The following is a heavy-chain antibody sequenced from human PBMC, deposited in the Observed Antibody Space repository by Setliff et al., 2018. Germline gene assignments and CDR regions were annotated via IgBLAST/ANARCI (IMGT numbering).Heavy chain of an antibody. D-gene: IGHD2-2*02. CDR2: IYYSGST. J-gene: IGHJ6*03. CDR1: GGSISSHY. CDR3: AREDIVVVPAAIGSFYYYYMDV. Sequence: SETLSLTCTVSGGSISSHYWSWIRQPSGKGLEWIGYIYYSGSTNYNPSLESRVTISVDTSKNQFSLKLSSVTAADTAVYYCAREDIVVVPAAIGSFYYYYMDVWGKGTTVTVSS. V-gene: IGHV4-59*11.